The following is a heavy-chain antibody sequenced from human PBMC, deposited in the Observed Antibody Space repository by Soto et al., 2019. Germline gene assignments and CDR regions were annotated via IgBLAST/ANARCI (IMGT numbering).Heavy chain of an antibody. D-gene: IGHD2-2*01. Sequence: EVQLVESGGGLVQPGGSLRLSCVVSGLTFSNYWTSWVRQAPGKGLEWVANINRDGSETYYVDSVKGRFTISRDNIKNSLYLQMTSLRAEDTAVYYCARPARECSSPGCANWGQGTLVTVSS. CDR3: ARPARECSSPGCAN. CDR2: INRDGSET. V-gene: IGHV3-7*01. CDR1: GLTFSNYW. J-gene: IGHJ4*02.